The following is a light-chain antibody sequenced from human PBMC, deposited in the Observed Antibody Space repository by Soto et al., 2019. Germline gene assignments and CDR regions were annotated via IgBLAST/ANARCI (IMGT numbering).Light chain of an antibody. CDR3: LHEYNYPLT. V-gene: IGKV1-6*02. CDR2: AAS. CDR1: QGIGND. J-gene: IGKJ4*01. Sequence: AIQMTQSPSSLSASVGDRVTITCRASQGIGNDLGWYQRKPGRAPNLLIYAASTLQSGVPSRSSGSGSGTDFTLTISSLQPEDFATYFCLHEYNYPLTFGGGTKVEIK.